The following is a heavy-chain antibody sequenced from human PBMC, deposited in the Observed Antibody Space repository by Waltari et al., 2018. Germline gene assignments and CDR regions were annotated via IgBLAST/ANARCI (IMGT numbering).Heavy chain of an antibody. CDR1: GFTFGDYA. Sequence: EVQLVESGGGLVQPGRSLRLSCTASGFTFGDYAMRWVRQAPGKGLEWVGFIRSKAYGGTTEYAASVKGRFTISRDDSKSIAYLQMNSLKTEDTAVYYCTRDTSYSGYGYFDYWGQGTLVTVSS. V-gene: IGHV3-49*04. CDR3: TRDTSYSGYGYFDY. J-gene: IGHJ4*02. D-gene: IGHD5-12*01. CDR2: IRSKAYGGTT.